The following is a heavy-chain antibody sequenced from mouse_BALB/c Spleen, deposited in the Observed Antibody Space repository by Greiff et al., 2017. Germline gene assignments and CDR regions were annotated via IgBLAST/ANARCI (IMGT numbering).Heavy chain of an antibody. D-gene: IGHD2-4*01. CDR3: ARSADYDDYAMDY. CDR2: ISSGSSTI. CDR1: GFTFSSFG. Sequence: EVQLVESGGGLVQPGGSRKLSCAASGFTFSSFGMHWVRQAPEKGLEWVAYISSGSSTIYYADTVKGRFTISRDNPKNTLFLQMTSLRSEDTAMYYCARSADYDDYAMDYWGQGTSVTVSS. V-gene: IGHV5-17*02. J-gene: IGHJ4*01.